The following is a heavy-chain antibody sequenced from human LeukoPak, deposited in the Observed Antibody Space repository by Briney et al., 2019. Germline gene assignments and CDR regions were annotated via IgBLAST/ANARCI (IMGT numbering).Heavy chain of an antibody. CDR3: ARYYYDPEVAFDI. D-gene: IGHD3-22*01. CDR2: IIPILGIA. Sequence: AASVTVSCKASGGTFSSYAISWVRQAPGQGLEWMGRIIPILGIANYAQKFQGRVTITADKSTSTAYMELSSLRSEDTAVYYCARYYYDPEVAFDIWGQGTMVTVSS. CDR1: GGTFSSYA. V-gene: IGHV1-69*04. J-gene: IGHJ3*02.